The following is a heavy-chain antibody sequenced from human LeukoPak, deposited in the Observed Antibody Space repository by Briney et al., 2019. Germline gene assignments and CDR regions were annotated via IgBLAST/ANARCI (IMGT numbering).Heavy chain of an antibody. V-gene: IGHV3-74*01. J-gene: IGHJ4*02. D-gene: IGHD4-17*01. CDR3: TRDYGDYFDY. Sequence: PGGSLRLSCAASGFTFTDYYMSWIRQAPGKGLVWVSRINSDGSSTSYADSVKGRFTISRDNAKNTLYLQMNSLRAEDTAVYYCTRDYGDYFDYWGQGTLVTVSS. CDR2: INSDGSST. CDR1: GFTFTDYY.